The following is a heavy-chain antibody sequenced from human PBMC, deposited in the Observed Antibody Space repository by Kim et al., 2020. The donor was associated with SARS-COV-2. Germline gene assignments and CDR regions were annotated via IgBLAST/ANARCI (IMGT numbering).Heavy chain of an antibody. CDR1: GGSISSGSYY. V-gene: IGHV4-39*07. Sequence: SETLSLTCSVSGGSISSGSYYWDWIRQTPGKGLEWIGGVYYSGNTYYNPSLKSRVTLSIDTSKNHFSLILNSVTAADTAVYYCARESRNPARSYYGMDVWGQGTTVTVSS. CDR3: ARESRNPARSYYGMDV. J-gene: IGHJ6*02. CDR2: VYYSGNT.